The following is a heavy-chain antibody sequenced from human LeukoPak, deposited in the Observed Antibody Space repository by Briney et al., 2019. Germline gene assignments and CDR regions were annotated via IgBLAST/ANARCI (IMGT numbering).Heavy chain of an antibody. V-gene: IGHV1-18*01. CDR1: NYTFISYG. CDR2: ISAFNVDT. CDR3: ARSLQLLSDSFDI. J-gene: IGHJ3*02. Sequence: ASVKVSCKASNYTFISYGLSWVRQAPGQGLEWMGWISAFNVDTNYAQELQGRVTMTTDTSTNTAYMELRSLRSDDTAVYYCARSLQLLSDSFDIWGPGTMVTVSS. D-gene: IGHD3-10*01.